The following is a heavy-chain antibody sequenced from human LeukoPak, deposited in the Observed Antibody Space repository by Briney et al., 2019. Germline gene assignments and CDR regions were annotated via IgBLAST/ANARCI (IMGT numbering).Heavy chain of an antibody. CDR1: GFNFANHA. CDR3: VREDTPATANY. V-gene: IGHV3-23*01. Sequence: GGSLRLSCAASGFNFANHAMSWVRQTPGRGLEWVSAISGGGDITYYADSVTGRFTISRDNSKDTLFLQMHSLRPGDTAVYYCVREDTPATANYWGQGTLVTISS. J-gene: IGHJ4*02. D-gene: IGHD2-21*02. CDR2: ISGGGDIT.